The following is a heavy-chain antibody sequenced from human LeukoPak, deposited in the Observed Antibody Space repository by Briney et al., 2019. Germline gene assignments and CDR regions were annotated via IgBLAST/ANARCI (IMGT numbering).Heavy chain of an antibody. V-gene: IGHV3-9*01. Sequence: PGRSLRLPCAASGFTFDDYAMHWVRRAPGKGLEWVSGISWNSGSVAYADSVKGRFTISRDNAKNSLYLQMNSLRAEDTAVYYCARAGVSVGAFDIWGQGTMVTVSS. J-gene: IGHJ3*02. CDR3: ARAGVSVGAFDI. CDR1: GFTFDDYA. CDR2: ISWNSGSV. D-gene: IGHD1-26*01.